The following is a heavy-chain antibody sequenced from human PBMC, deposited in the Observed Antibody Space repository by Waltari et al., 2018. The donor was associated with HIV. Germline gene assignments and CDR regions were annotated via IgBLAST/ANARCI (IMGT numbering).Heavy chain of an antibody. CDR1: GFTFSSFG. CDR2: IWSDGNNE. V-gene: IGHV3-30*18. D-gene: IGHD1-26*01. Sequence: QVQLVESGGGVVQRGRSLRLSCAASGFTFSSFGINWVRQAPGKGPEWVAIIWSDGNNEYYADSVKGRFTISRDNSKDTLYLQMNSLRAEDTAMYYCAKDNSVNYFTGDAFDIWGQGTMVIVSS. J-gene: IGHJ3*02. CDR3: AKDNSVNYFTGDAFDI.